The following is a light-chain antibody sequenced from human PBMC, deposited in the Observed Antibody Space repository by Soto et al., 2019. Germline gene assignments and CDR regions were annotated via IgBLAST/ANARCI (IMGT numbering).Light chain of an antibody. CDR3: QQYVRSPRG. Sequence: EIVLTQSPGTLSLSPGERATLSCRASQSISSNYLAWYQQKPGQAPRLLIFGASRRATGIPDRFSGSGSGTDFTLTISRLEPEDFAVHHCQQYVRSPRGFGGGTKVDSK. V-gene: IGKV3-20*01. CDR2: GAS. J-gene: IGKJ4*01. CDR1: QSISSNY.